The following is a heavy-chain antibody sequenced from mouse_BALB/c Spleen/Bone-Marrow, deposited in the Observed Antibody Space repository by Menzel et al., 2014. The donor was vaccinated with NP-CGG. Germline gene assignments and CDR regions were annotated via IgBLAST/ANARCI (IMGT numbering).Heavy chain of an antibody. Sequence: EVMLVESGGGLVQPKGSLKLSCAASGFTFNTYAMNWVRQAPGKGLEWVARIRSKSHNYATFYADSVKDRFTISRDDSQSMLCLQMNNLKTEDTAVYYCVRDWDFDYWGQGTTLTVSS. V-gene: IGHV10-1*02. CDR2: IRSKSHNYAT. CDR3: VRDWDFDY. CDR1: GFTFNTYA. J-gene: IGHJ2*01. D-gene: IGHD4-1*01.